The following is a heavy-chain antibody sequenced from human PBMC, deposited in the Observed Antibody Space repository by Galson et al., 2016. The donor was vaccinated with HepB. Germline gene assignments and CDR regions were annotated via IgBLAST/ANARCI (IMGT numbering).Heavy chain of an antibody. CDR3: AREVPNWGRYFDY. CDR2: INWNGAST. D-gene: IGHD7-27*01. Sequence: SLRLSCAASGFTFDNYGMNWVRQVPGKGLEWVSGINWNGASTGYADSVKGRFIISRDNAKNSLFLQMNSLRAEDTALYYCAREVPNWGRYFDYWGQGTLVTVSS. CDR1: GFTFDNYG. V-gene: IGHV3-20*04. J-gene: IGHJ4*02.